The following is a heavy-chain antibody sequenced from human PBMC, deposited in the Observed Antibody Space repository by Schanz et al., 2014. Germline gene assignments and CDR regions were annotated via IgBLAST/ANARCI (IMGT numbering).Heavy chain of an antibody. CDR1: GFTFSASA. V-gene: IGHV3-73*01. D-gene: IGHD6-13*01. CDR3: TTQQQGSQCLCGMDA. CDR2: IRSKPNNYAT. Sequence: VQLVESGGGVVQPGRSLRLSCAASGFTFSASAMHWVRQAPGKGLEWVGHIRSKPNNYATEYAASMKGRFTISRDDSKNTTYLQMNSLTAEDTAVYYCTTQQQGSQCLCGMDAWGQGTTVAVS. J-gene: IGHJ6*02.